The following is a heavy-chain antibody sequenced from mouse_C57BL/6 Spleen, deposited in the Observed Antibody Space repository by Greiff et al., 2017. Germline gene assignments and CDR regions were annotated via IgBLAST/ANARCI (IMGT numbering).Heavy chain of an antibody. J-gene: IGHJ4*01. CDR2: IRNKANNHAT. Sequence: EVKLVESGGGLVQPGGSMKLSCAASGFTFSDAWMDWVRQSPEKGLEWVAEIRNKANNHATYYAESVKGRFTISRDDSKSSVYLQMNSLRAEDTGIYYWTRLNDYPYAMDYWGQGTSVTVSS. D-gene: IGHD2-4*01. V-gene: IGHV6-6*01. CDR3: TRLNDYPYAMDY. CDR1: GFTFSDAW.